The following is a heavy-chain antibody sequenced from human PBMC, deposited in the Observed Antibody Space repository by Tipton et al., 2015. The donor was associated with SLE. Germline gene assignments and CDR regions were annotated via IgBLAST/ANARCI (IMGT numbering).Heavy chain of an antibody. Sequence: SLRLSCAASGFTFSSYAMSWVRQAPGKGLEWVSAISGSGGSTYYADSVKGRFTISRDNAKNSLYLQMNSLRAEDTAVYYCAKDQAITIFGVVSPLDYWGQGTLVTVSS. D-gene: IGHD3-3*01. J-gene: IGHJ4*02. V-gene: IGHV3-23*01. CDR1: GFTFSSYA. CDR3: AKDQAITIFGVVSPLDY. CDR2: ISGSGGST.